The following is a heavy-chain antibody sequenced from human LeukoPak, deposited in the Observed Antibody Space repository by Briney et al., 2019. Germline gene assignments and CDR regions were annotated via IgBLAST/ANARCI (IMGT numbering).Heavy chain of an antibody. CDR1: GFTFSSYS. CDR2: ISSSSSYI. D-gene: IGHD6-13*01. CDR3: ARDYSSSWYMDY. V-gene: IGHV3-21*01. Sequence: GGSLRLSCAASGFTFSSYSMNWVRQAPGKGLEWVSSISSSSSYIYYADSAKGRFTISSDNAKHSLYLQMNSLRAEDTAVYYCARDYSSSWYMDYGGQGTLVTVSS. J-gene: IGHJ4*02.